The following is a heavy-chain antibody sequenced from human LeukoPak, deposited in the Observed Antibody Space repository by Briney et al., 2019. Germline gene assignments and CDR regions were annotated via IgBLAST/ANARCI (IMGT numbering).Heavy chain of an antibody. V-gene: IGHV5-10-1*01. D-gene: IGHD2-15*01. Sequence: GESLKISCKGSGYSFTSYWISWVRQMPEKGLEWMGRIDPSDSYTNYSPSFQGHVTISADKSISTAYLQWSSLKASDTAMYYCARGSPYCSGGSCYLNWGQGTLVTVSS. CDR2: IDPSDSYT. J-gene: IGHJ4*02. CDR3: ARGSPYCSGGSCYLN. CDR1: GYSFTSYW.